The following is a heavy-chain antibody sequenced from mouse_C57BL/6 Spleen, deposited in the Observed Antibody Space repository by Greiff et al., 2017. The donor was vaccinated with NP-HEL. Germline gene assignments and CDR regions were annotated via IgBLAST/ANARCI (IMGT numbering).Heavy chain of an antibody. CDR3: ARAPAGSSYEEAMDY. CDR2: ISDGGSYT. D-gene: IGHD1-1*01. V-gene: IGHV5-4*01. J-gene: IGHJ4*01. CDR1: GFTFSSYA. Sequence: EVHLVESGGGLVKPGGSLKLSCAASGFTFSSYAMSWVRQTPEKRLEWVATISDGGSYTYYPDNVKGRFTISRDNAKNNLYLQMSHLKSEDTAMYYCARAPAGSSYEEAMDYWGQGTSVTVSS.